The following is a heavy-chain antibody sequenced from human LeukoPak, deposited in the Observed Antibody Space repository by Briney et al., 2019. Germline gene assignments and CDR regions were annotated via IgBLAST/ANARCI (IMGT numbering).Heavy chain of an antibody. J-gene: IGHJ4*02. CDR2: ISAYNGNT. Sequence: ASVKVSCKASGYTFTSYGISWVRQAPGQGLEWMGWISAYNGNTNYAQKLQGRVTMTTDTSTSTAYMELRSLRSDDTAVYYCARVVYYYDSSGYSYWGQGTLVTVSS. CDR3: ARVVYYYDSSGYSY. V-gene: IGHV1-18*01. CDR1: GYTFTSYG. D-gene: IGHD3-22*01.